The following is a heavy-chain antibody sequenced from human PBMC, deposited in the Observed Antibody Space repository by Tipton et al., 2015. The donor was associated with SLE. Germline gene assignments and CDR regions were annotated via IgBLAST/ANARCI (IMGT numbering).Heavy chain of an antibody. V-gene: IGHV3-13*01. J-gene: IGHJ5*02. Sequence: SLRLSCAASGFTFSSYDMHWVRQATGKGLEWVSAIGTAGDTYYPGSVKGRFTISRENAKNSLYLQMNSLRAGDTAVYYCARHVRGRSRELRWFDPWGQGTLVTVSS. CDR2: IGTAGDT. CDR1: GFTFSSYD. CDR3: ARHVRGRSRELRWFDP. D-gene: IGHD1-26*01.